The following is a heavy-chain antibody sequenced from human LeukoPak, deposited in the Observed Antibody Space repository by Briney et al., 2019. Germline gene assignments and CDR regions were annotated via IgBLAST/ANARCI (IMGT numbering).Heavy chain of an antibody. CDR1: GGSISSSNW. V-gene: IGHV4-4*02. J-gene: IGHJ5*02. CDR2: IYHSGST. D-gene: IGHD1-1*01. CDR3: ARKYNWNPPFDP. Sequence: PSGTLSLTCAVSGGSISSSNWWSWVRQPPGKGLEWIGEIYHSGSTNYNPSLKSRVTISVDTSKNQFSLKLTSVTAADTAVYYCARKYNWNPPFDPWGQGTLVTVSS.